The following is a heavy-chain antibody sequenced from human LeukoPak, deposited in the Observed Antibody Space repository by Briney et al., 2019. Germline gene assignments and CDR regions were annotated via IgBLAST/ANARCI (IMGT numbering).Heavy chain of an antibody. J-gene: IGHJ4*02. CDR3: AKDINSSGYKSPFFDY. CDR1: GFTLGDYA. V-gene: IGHV3-43D*03. Sequence: GGSLRLSCAATGFTLGDYAMHWVRQAPGKGLEWVSVISWDGGSTYYADSVKGRFTISRDNSKNSLYLQMNSLRAEDTALYYCAKDINSSGYKSPFFDYWGQGTLVTVSS. CDR2: ISWDGGST. D-gene: IGHD3-22*01.